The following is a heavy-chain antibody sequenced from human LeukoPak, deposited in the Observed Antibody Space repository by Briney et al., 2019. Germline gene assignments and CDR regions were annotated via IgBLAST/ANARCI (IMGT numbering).Heavy chain of an antibody. Sequence: GGSLRLSCAASGFTFSSYSMNWVRQAPGKGLEWVSSISSSSSYIYYADSVKGRFTISRDNAKNSLYLQMNSLRAEDTAVYYCARGLAVRGVITPYYFDYWGQGTLVTVSS. D-gene: IGHD3-10*01. CDR2: ISSSSSYI. CDR1: GFTFSSYS. CDR3: ARGLAVRGVITPYYFDY. V-gene: IGHV3-21*01. J-gene: IGHJ4*02.